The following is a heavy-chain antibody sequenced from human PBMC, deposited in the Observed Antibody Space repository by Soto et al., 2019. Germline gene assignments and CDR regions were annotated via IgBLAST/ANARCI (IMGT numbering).Heavy chain of an antibody. CDR3: ARVYDSSGYDY. Sequence: QVTLKESGPVLVKPTETLTLTCTVSGFSLSNPRMGVSWIRQPPGKALEWLAHIFSNDDKSYSTSLKSRVTISQDTSTSQVVLTMTNMDPVDTAKYYCARVYDSSGYDYWGQGTPVTVSS. D-gene: IGHD3-22*01. CDR1: GFSLSNPRMG. J-gene: IGHJ4*02. V-gene: IGHV2-26*01. CDR2: IFSNDDK.